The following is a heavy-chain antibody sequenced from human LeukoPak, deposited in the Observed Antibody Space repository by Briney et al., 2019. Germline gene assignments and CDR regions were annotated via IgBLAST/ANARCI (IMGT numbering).Heavy chain of an antibody. J-gene: IGHJ4*02. CDR2: INPNSGGT. CDR3: ARDKVTAMGYYFDY. Sequence: GGSLRLSCAASGYTFTGYYMHWVRQAPGQGLEWMGWINPNSGGTNYAQKFQGRVTMTRDTSISTAYMELSRLRSDDTAVYYCARDKVTAMGYYFDYWGQGTLVTVSS. CDR1: GYTFTGYY. D-gene: IGHD5-18*01. V-gene: IGHV1-2*02.